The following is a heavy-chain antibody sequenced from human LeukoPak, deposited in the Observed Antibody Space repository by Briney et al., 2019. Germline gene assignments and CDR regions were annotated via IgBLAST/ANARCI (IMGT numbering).Heavy chain of an antibody. CDR1: GFTFSSYA. CDR3: ARPYGGNKGDAFDI. CDR2: ISYDGSNK. D-gene: IGHD4-23*01. V-gene: IGHV3-30-3*01. Sequence: GRSLRLSCAASGFTFSSYAMHWVRQAPGKGLEWVAVISYDGSNKYYADSVKGRFTISRDNSKNTLYLQMNSLRAEDTAVYYCARPYGGNKGDAFDIWGQGTMVTVSS. J-gene: IGHJ3*02.